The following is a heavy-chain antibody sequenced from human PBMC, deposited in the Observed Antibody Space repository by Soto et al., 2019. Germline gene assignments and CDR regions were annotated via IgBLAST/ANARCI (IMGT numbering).Heavy chain of an antibody. J-gene: IGHJ5*02. CDR2: ISGSGGST. CDR1: GFTFSSNA. Sequence: GGSLRLCCAASGFTFSSNAMSWVRQAPGKGLEWVSAISGSGGSTYYADSVKGRFTISRDNSKNTLYLQMNSLRAEDTAVYYCAKDLLPYYYGSGSSNWFDPWGQGTLVTVSS. CDR3: AKDLLPYYYGSGSSNWFDP. D-gene: IGHD3-10*01. V-gene: IGHV3-23*01.